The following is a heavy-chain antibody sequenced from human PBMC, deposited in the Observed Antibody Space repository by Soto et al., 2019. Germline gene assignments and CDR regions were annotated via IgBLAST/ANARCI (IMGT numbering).Heavy chain of an antibody. V-gene: IGHV3-23*01. J-gene: IGHJ4*02. CDR2: ISEDSGTT. CDR1: GFTFSTNG. CDR3: VKENNWEDPG. Sequence: EVQLLESGGGLVQPGGSLRLSCAASGFTFSTNGMTWVRQAPGKGLEWVSIISEDSGTTYYAESVKGRFTVSRDNSKNTLYLQMNSLRADDTATYYCVKENNWEDPGWGQGTLVTVSS. D-gene: IGHD1-26*01.